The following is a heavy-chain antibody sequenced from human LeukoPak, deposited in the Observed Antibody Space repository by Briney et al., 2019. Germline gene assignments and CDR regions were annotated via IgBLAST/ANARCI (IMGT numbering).Heavy chain of an antibody. D-gene: IGHD2-2*01. V-gene: IGHV3-21*01. CDR2: ISSGSSYK. CDR3: ARDYQGGFAP. CDR1: GFTFSSYS. Sequence: PGGSLRLSCAASGFTFSSYSVNRVRQAPGKGLEWVSSISSGSSYKYYADSAKGRFTISRDNTKNSLYLQMNTLRAEDTAVYYCARDYQGGFAPWGQGTLVTVSS. J-gene: IGHJ5*02.